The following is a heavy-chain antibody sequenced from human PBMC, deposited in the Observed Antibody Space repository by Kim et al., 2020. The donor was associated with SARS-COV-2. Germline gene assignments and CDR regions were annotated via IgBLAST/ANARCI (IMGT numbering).Heavy chain of an antibody. CDR2: INHSGST. CDR3: ARGSVTQIAAAGPYYLDY. Sequence: SETLSLTCAVYGGSFSGYYWSWVRQPPGKGLEWIGEINHSGSTNYNPSLKSQVTITVDTSKNQFSLKLSSVTAADTAVYYCARGSVTQIAAAGPYYLDYWGQGTLGTVSS. V-gene: IGHV4-34*01. D-gene: IGHD6-13*01. CDR1: GGSFSGYY. J-gene: IGHJ4*02.